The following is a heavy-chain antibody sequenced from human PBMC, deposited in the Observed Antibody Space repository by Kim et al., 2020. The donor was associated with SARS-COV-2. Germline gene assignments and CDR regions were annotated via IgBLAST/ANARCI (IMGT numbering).Heavy chain of an antibody. Sequence: GGSLRLSCAASGFTFSSYAMSWVRQAPGKGLEWVASISGSGGRTTYAYSVNGRFTISSANSETKLYLQLHSLRPENTAIAVCAYAGVFWSGVDDWGQGIL. D-gene: IGHD3-3*01. CDR3: AYAGVFWSGVDD. CDR2: ISGSGGRT. CDR1: GFTFSSYA. V-gene: IGHV3-23*01. J-gene: IGHJ1*01.